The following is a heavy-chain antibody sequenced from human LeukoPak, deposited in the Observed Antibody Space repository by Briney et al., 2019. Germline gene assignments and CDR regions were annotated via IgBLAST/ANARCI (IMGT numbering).Heavy chain of an antibody. Sequence: GGSLRLSCAASGFTFSSYSTNWVRQAPGKGLEWVSSISSSSSYIYYADSVKGRFTISRDNAKNSLYLQMNSLRAEDTAVYYCARWGGYSGYDSDYWGQGTLVTVSS. CDR1: GFTFSSYS. CDR2: ISSSSSYI. J-gene: IGHJ4*02. V-gene: IGHV3-21*01. D-gene: IGHD5-12*01. CDR3: ARWGGYSGYDSDY.